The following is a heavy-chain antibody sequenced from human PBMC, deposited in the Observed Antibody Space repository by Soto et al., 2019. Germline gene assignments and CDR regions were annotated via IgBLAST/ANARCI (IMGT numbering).Heavy chain of an antibody. D-gene: IGHD3-3*01. V-gene: IGHV3-11*01. J-gene: IGHJ5*02. CDR2: ISSSGFDT. CDR3: ARDLDDFWSGSRGNWFDP. CDR1: GFTFSHYY. Sequence: LRLSCAASGFTFSHYYMSWIRQAPGKGLEWVSHISSSGFDTYYAESVKGRLTISRDNAKNSLYLRMKSLRAEDTAVYYCARDLDDFWSGSRGNWFDPWGQGTQVTVSS.